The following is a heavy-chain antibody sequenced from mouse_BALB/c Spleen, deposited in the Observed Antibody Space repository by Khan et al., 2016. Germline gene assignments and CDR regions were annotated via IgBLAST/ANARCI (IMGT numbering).Heavy chain of an antibody. Sequence: VQLKQSGPELVKTGASVKISCKASGYSFTGYYMHWVKQSHGKTLEWIGYVNRNNGGTDYTQMFKGKATFTVDTSSHTAYMQINSLTSEDSAVYYGARGDRPTGMAYWGQGTSVTVSS. D-gene: IGHD2-13*01. J-gene: IGHJ4*01. CDR1: GYSFTGYY. V-gene: IGHV1-34*02. CDR3: ARGDRPTGMAY. CDR2: VNRNNGGT.